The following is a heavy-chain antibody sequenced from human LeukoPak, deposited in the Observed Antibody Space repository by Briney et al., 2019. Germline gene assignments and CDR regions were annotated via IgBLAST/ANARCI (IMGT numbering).Heavy chain of an antibody. CDR1: GGSISIYY. V-gene: IGHV4-4*07. Sequence: TSETLSRTCTVSGGSISIYYWSWIRQPAGKGLEWSGRFYTSGSTKYNPSLKSRVTMSEDTSKDQFSLKLSSVTAADTAVYYCAKDRILLGAGSFDIWGQGTMVTVSS. CDR2: FYTSGST. D-gene: IGHD2-21*01. CDR3: AKDRILLGAGSFDI. J-gene: IGHJ3*02.